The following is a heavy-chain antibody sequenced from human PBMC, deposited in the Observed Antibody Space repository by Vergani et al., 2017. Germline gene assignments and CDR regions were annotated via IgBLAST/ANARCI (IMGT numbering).Heavy chain of an antibody. CDR1: GYTFTSYG. D-gene: IGHD5-18*01. V-gene: IGHV1-69*13. CDR3: AQSSEYSYGQNYYYYYGMDV. CDR2: IIPIFGTA. J-gene: IGHJ6*02. Sequence: QVQLVQSGAEVKKPGASVQVSCKASGYTFTSYGISWVRQAPGQGLEWMGGIIPIFGTANYAQKFQGRVTSTADESTSTAYMELSSLRSEDTAVYYCAQSSEYSYGQNYYYYYGMDVWGQGTTVTVAS.